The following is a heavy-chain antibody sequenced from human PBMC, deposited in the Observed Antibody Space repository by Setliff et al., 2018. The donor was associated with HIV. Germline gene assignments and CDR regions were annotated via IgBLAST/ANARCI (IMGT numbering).Heavy chain of an antibody. CDR3: AREQQLSLRDALDI. CDR1: GFTFSSYA. Sequence: GGSLRLSCAASGFTFSSYAMHWVRQAPGKGLEWVAVISYGGSNKYYADSVKGRFTISRDNSKNTLYLQMNSLRAEDTAVYYCAREQQLSLRDALDIWGQGTMVTVSS. CDR2: ISYGGSNK. J-gene: IGHJ3*02. V-gene: IGHV3-30-3*01. D-gene: IGHD1-1*01.